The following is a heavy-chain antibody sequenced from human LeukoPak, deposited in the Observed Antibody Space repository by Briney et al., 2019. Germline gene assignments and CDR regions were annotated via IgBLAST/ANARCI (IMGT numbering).Heavy chain of an antibody. D-gene: IGHD3-22*01. CDR1: GGTFSSYA. Sequence: SVKVSCKASGGTFSSYAISWVRQAPGQGLEWMGGIIPIFGTANYAQKFQGRVTITTDESTGTAYMELSSLRPEDTAVYYCARTSARDSSGYYSYYFDYWGQGTLVTVSS. CDR3: ARTSARDSSGYYSYYFDY. J-gene: IGHJ4*02. CDR2: IIPIFGTA. V-gene: IGHV1-69*05.